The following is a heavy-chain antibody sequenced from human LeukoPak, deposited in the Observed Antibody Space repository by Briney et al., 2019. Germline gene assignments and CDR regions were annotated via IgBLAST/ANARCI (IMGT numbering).Heavy chain of an antibody. D-gene: IGHD6-13*01. Sequence: SETLSLTCTVSGYSISTGYYWGWIRQPPGKGLEWIGSIYHSGTTYYNPSLKSRVTISVDTSKNQFSLKLSSVTAADTAVYYCAREVVAAAGTVDYWGQGTLVIVSS. CDR2: IYHSGTT. CDR3: AREVVAAAGTVDY. CDR1: GYSISTGYY. J-gene: IGHJ4*02. V-gene: IGHV4-38-2*02.